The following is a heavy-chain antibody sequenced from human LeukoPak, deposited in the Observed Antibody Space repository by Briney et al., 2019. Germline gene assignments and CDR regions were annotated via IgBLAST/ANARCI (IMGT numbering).Heavy chain of an antibody. Sequence: GASVKVSCKASGYTFTSYGISWVRQAPGQGLEWMGWISAYNGNTNYAQKLQGRVTMTTDTSTSTAYMELRSLRSDDTAVYYCARDLIVVVPAASGNNWFDPWGQGTLVTV. V-gene: IGHV1-18*01. CDR2: ISAYNGNT. J-gene: IGHJ5*01. CDR1: GYTFTSYG. D-gene: IGHD2-2*01. CDR3: ARDLIVVVPAASGNNWFDP.